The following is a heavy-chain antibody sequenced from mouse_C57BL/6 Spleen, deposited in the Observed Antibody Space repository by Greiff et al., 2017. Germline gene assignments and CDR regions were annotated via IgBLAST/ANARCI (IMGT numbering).Heavy chain of an antibody. V-gene: IGHV3-6*01. Sequence: DVKLQESGPGLVQPSQSLSLTCSVTGYSITSGYYWNWIRQFPGNKLEWLGYISYDGSNNYNPSLKNRISITRDTSKNQFFLKLNSVTTEDTATYYCARGDDYEGLDYWGQGTTRTVSS. CDR2: ISYDGSN. D-gene: IGHD2-4*01. J-gene: IGHJ2*01. CDR1: GYSITSGYY. CDR3: ARGDDYEGLDY.